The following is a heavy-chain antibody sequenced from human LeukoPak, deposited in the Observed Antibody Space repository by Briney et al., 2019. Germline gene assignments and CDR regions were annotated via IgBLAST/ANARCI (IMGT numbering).Heavy chain of an antibody. CDR2: INSDGSST. J-gene: IGHJ2*01. CDR1: GFTFSSYW. CDR3: ARARRLRYFDWLYRYWYFDL. Sequence: GGSLRLSCAASGFTFSSYWMHWLRQAPGKGLVWVSRINSDGSSTSYADSVRGRFTISRDNAKNTLYLQMNSLRAEDTAVYYCARARRLRYFDWLYRYWYFDLWGRGTLVTVSS. D-gene: IGHD3-9*01. V-gene: IGHV3-74*01.